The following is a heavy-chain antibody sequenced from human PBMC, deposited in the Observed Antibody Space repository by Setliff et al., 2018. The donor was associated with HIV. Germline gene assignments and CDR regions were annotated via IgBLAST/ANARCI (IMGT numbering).Heavy chain of an antibody. V-gene: IGHV4-59*12. CDR2: IYYGGTP. CDR1: GDSIINYY. D-gene: IGHD1-26*01. CDR3: ARESGIVGAQGFDY. Sequence: SETLSLTCTVSGDSIINYYWSWIRQSPGKGLEWIGKIYYGGTPKYNPSLKSRVTITINTSKRQFSLNLSSVTAADSAMYYCARESGIVGAQGFDYWSQGTLVTVSS. J-gene: IGHJ4*02.